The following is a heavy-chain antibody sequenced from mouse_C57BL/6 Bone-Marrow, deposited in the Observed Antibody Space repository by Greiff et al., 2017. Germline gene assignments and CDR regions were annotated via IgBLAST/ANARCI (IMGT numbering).Heavy chain of an antibody. Sequence: VQLQQPGAELVKPGASVKVSCKASGYTFTSYWMHWVKQRPGQGLEWIGRIHPSDSDTNYNQKFKGKATLALDKSSSTAYLQLSSLTSEDSAVYYCAIWGTTVVAPYAYWGQGTSVTVSS. V-gene: IGHV1-74*01. D-gene: IGHD1-1*01. CDR1: GYTFTSYW. CDR3: AIWGTTVVAPYAY. J-gene: IGHJ4*01. CDR2: IHPSDSDT.